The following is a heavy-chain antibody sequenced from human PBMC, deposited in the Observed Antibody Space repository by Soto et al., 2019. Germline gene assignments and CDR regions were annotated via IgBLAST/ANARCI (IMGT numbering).Heavy chain of an antibody. CDR2: INSDATST. CDR3: TRGYSGYGNFDY. Sequence: LRLSCADSGLTISGFWMHWVRQAPGKGLVWVSRINSDATSTTYAASVKGRFTISRDNAENTLYLQMNSLTVDDTAVYFCTRGYSGYGNFDYWVQGALVTVSS. J-gene: IGHJ4*02. CDR1: GLTISGFW. D-gene: IGHD5-12*01. V-gene: IGHV3-74*01.